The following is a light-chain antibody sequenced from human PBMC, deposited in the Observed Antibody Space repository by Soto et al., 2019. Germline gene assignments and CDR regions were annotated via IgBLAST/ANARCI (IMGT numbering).Light chain of an antibody. CDR1: SSDVGGYNY. Sequence: QSALTQPASVSGSPGQSITISCTGTSSDVGGYNYVSWYQQHPGKAPKIMIYEVSNRPSGVSTRFSGSKSGNTASLTISRLQAEDEADYYCSSYTSSSTVVFGGGTKLTVL. J-gene: IGLJ2*01. V-gene: IGLV2-14*01. CDR2: EVS. CDR3: SSYTSSSTVV.